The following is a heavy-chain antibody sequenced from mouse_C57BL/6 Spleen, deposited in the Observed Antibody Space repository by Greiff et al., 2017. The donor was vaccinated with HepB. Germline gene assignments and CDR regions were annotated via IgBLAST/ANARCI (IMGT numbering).Heavy chain of an antibody. CDR3: ASTPWEGYDVWFAY. CDR2: INPNNGGT. D-gene: IGHD2-14*01. J-gene: IGHJ3*01. Sequence: EVQLQESGPELVKPGASVKIPCKASGYTFTDYNMDWVKQSHGKSLEWIGDINPNNGGTIYNQKFKGKATLTVDKSSSTAYMELRSLTSEDTAVYYCASTPWEGYDVWFAYWGQGTLVTVSA. V-gene: IGHV1-18*01. CDR1: GYTFTDYN.